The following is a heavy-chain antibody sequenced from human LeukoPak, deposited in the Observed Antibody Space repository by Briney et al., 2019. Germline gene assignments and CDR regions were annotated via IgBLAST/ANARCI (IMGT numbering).Heavy chain of an antibody. V-gene: IGHV4-4*02. D-gene: IGHD3-22*01. Sequence: PSGTLSLTCAVSGGSISNSNWWSWVRQPPGKGLEWIGEIYHSGNTNYNPSLKSRVTISVDKSKNQFSLKLNSVTAADTAVYYCAGLVGRYSSGLYYYYFDYWGQGTLVTVSS. CDR3: AGLVGRYSSGLYYYYFDY. CDR1: GGSISNSNW. J-gene: IGHJ4*02. CDR2: IYHSGNT.